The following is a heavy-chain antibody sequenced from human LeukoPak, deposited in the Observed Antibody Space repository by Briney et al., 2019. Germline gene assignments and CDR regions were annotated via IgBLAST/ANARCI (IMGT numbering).Heavy chain of an antibody. CDR1: GFTFSSYA. J-gene: IGHJ3*02. Sequence: GGSLRLSCAASGFTFSSYALHWVRQAPGKGLEYVSAISSNGGSTSYANSVKGRFTISRDNSKNTLYLQMNSLRAEDTAVYYCAKSSGYNYGPDAFDIWGQGTMVTVSS. V-gene: IGHV3-64*01. CDR2: ISSNGGST. D-gene: IGHD5-18*01. CDR3: AKSSGYNYGPDAFDI.